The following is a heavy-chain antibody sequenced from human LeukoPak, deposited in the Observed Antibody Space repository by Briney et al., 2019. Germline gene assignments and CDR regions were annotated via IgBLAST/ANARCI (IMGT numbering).Heavy chain of an antibody. D-gene: IGHD5-24*01. V-gene: IGHV4-39*01. J-gene: IGHJ2*01. Sequence: LETLSVTCTVSRGSLSSSSYYWGWIRQPPGRGLEWLVSIYYSGSTYYNPSLKSRATLSVDMPKNQLSLKLTAGTPAARPVIFCARQAGVENFDLWGRGTLVTVSS. CDR3: ARQAGVENFDL. CDR2: IYYSGST. CDR1: RGSLSSSSYY.